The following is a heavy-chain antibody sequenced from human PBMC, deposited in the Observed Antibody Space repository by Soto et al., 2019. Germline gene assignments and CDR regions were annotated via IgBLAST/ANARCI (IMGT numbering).Heavy chain of an antibody. CDR1: GFTFSSYA. V-gene: IGHV3-23*01. D-gene: IGHD3-10*01. CDR2: ISGSGGST. CDR3: AKAWDYYGSGSYYWVY. J-gene: IGHJ4*02. Sequence: GGSLRLSCAASGFTFSSYAMSWVRQAPGKGLEWVSAISGSGGSTYYADSVKGRFTISRDNSKNTLYLQMNSLRAEDTAVYYCAKAWDYYGSGSYYWVYWGQGTLVTVSS.